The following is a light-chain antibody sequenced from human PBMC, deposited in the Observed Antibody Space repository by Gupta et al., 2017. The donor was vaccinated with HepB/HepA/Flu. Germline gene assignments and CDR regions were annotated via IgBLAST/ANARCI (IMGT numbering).Light chain of an antibody. CDR3: QSYDSSLSGYV. V-gene: IGLV1-40*01. J-gene: IGLJ1*01. Sequence: QSVLTQPPSVSGAPGQRVTISCTGSSSNIGAGYDVHWYQQLPRTAPKRLIYGNSNRPSGVPDRFSGSKSGTSASLAITGLQAEDEADYYCQSYDSSLSGYVFGTGTKVTVL. CDR1: SSNIGAGYD. CDR2: GNS.